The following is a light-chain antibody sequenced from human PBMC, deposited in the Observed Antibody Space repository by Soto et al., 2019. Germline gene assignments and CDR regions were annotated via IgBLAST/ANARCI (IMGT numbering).Light chain of an antibody. Sequence: QSALTQPASVSGSPGQSITISCTGSSRDVGGYKFVSWYQQHPGKAPKLIIYEVRNRPSGVSNRFSGSKSGNTASLTISGLQAEDEADYYCSSYTATNTWLFGGGTKVTVL. J-gene: IGLJ3*02. CDR1: SRDVGGYKF. CDR2: EVR. V-gene: IGLV2-14*01. CDR3: SSYTATNTWL.